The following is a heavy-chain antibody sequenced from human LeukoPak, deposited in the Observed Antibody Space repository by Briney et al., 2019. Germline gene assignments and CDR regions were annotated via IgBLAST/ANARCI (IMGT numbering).Heavy chain of an antibody. CDR3: AKGFSPKRFLEWLFADY. D-gene: IGHD3-3*01. Sequence: GGSLRLSCAASGFTFSSYSMNWVRQAPGKGLEWVSYISSSSSTIYYADSVKGRFTISRDNSKNTLYLQMNSLRAEDTAVYYCAKGFSPKRFLEWLFADYWGQGTLVTVSS. CDR2: ISSSSSTI. CDR1: GFTFSSYS. V-gene: IGHV3-48*01. J-gene: IGHJ4*02.